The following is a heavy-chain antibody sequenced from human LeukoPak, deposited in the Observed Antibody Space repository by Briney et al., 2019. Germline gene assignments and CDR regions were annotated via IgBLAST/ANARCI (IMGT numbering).Heavy chain of an antibody. Sequence: ASVKVSCKVSGYTLTELSMHWVRQAPGKGLEWMGGFDPEDGETIYAQKFQGRVTMTEDTSTDTAYMELSSLRSEDTAVYYCATDLIMAAAGTGTPFQHWGQGTLVTVSS. V-gene: IGHV1-24*01. CDR1: GYTLTELS. J-gene: IGHJ1*01. D-gene: IGHD6-13*01. CDR2: FDPEDGET. CDR3: ATDLIMAAAGTGTPFQH.